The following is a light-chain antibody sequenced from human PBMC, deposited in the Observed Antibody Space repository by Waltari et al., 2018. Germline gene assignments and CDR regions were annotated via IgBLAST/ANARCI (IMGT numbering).Light chain of an antibody. V-gene: IGKV4-1*01. J-gene: IGKJ4*01. CDR2: WAS. CDR1: QGLFYSSNNKNY. CDR3: HQYYYSPVA. Sequence: DIVMTQSPDSLAVSLGERATINCMSSQGLFYSSNNKNYLAWYQQKSGQPPKLLIYWASNRDSGVPDRFRGSGSGTDFTLTIDSLQAEDVAVYYCHQYYYSPVAFGGGTKVEIK.